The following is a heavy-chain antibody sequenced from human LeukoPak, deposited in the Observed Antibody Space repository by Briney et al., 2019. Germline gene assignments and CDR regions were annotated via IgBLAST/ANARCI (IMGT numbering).Heavy chain of an antibody. D-gene: IGHD4-11*01. CDR3: ARGELMTTNAFDI. CDR1: GFTFSNAW. CDR2: INHSGST. Sequence: GSLRLSCAASGFTFSNAWMSWVRQAPGKGLEWIGEINHSGSTNYNPSLKSRVTISVDTSKNQFSLKLSSVTAADTAVYYCARGELMTTNAFDIWGQGTMVTVSS. V-gene: IGHV4-34*01. J-gene: IGHJ3*02.